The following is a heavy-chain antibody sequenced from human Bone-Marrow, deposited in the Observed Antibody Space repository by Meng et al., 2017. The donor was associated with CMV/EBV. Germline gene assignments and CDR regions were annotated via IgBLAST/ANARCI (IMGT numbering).Heavy chain of an antibody. CDR3: ARDLILYYDFWSGYYTGGYYYYGMDV. CDR1: GGTFSTYA. Sequence: SVKVSCKASGGTFSTYAITWVRQAPGEGLEWMGGIIPILGKTNYAQRFQGRVTITADKSTTTAYMELSSLRSEDTAVYYCARDLILYYDFWSGYYTGGYYYYGMDVWGQGTTVTVSS. D-gene: IGHD3-3*01. CDR2: IIPILGKT. V-gene: IGHV1-69*10. J-gene: IGHJ6*02.